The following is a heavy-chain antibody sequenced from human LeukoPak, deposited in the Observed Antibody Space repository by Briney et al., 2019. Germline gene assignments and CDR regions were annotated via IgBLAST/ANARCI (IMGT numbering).Heavy chain of an antibody. CDR1: GFSFSSYA. Sequence: GESLSLTCAASGFSFSSYAMHWVRQPPAKGLELVAVISYDGSKQYYSDSVKGRFTISRDNPKNTLYLQMNSLRADDTAVYYCARVGYRGYEGPYYFDYWGQGTLVTDSS. CDR2: ISYDGSKQ. CDR3: ARVGYRGYEGPYYFDY. J-gene: IGHJ4*02. D-gene: IGHD5-12*01. V-gene: IGHV3-30*04.